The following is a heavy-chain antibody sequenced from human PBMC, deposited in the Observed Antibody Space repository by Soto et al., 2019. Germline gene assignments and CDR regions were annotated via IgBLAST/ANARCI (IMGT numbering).Heavy chain of an antibody. Sequence: VGSLRLSCAASGFTFSSYAMHWVRQAPGKGLEWVTFVSFDGRNKYYPDSVKGRFTVSRDNSKNTLFLQMNSLRGEDTAVYYCARGNYDSTYYFDYWGPGTLVTVSS. V-gene: IGHV3-30*04. CDR1: GFTFSSYA. CDR3: ARGNYDSTYYFDY. J-gene: IGHJ4*02. CDR2: VSFDGRNK. D-gene: IGHD3-22*01.